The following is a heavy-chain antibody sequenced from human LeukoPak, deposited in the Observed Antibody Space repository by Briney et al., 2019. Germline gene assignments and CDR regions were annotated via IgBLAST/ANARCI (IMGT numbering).Heavy chain of an antibody. V-gene: IGHV4-34*01. CDR3: ARAHDYGDYADAFDI. CDR1: GGSFSGYY. J-gene: IGHJ3*02. D-gene: IGHD4-17*01. Sequence: SETLSLTCAVYGGSFSGYYWSWIRQPPGKGLEWIGEINRSGSTNYNPSLKSRVTISVDTSKNQFSLKLSSVTAADTAVYYCARAHDYGDYADAFDIWGQGTMVTVSS. CDR2: INRSGST.